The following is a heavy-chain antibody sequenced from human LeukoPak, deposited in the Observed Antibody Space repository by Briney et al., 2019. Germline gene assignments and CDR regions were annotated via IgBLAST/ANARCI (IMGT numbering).Heavy chain of an antibody. CDR1: GGSISSYY. CDR2: IYYSGST. V-gene: IGHV4-59*01. D-gene: IGHD6-25*01. Sequence: SETLSLTCTVSGGSISSYYWSWIRQPPGKGLEWIGYIYYSGSTNYNPSLKSRVTISVDTSKNQFSLKLSSVTAADTAVYYCARVMGSVWAILFDPWGQGTLVTVSS. J-gene: IGHJ5*02. CDR3: ARVMGSVWAILFDP.